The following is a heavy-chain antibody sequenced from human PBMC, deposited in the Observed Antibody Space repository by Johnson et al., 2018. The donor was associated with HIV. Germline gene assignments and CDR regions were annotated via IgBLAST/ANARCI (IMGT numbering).Heavy chain of an antibody. CDR3: ARYEAVAPGSAFDI. Sequence: VQLVESGGGLVQPGRSLRLSCAASGFTFDEYAMHWVRQAPGKGLEWGSGINWNGGSRGYADYVTGRFTISRYNAKWSLYLQMSILRSEATAVYYCARYEAVAPGSAFDIWGQGTMVTVSS. CDR1: GFTFDEYA. CDR2: INWNGGSR. J-gene: IGHJ3*02. V-gene: IGHV3-9*01. D-gene: IGHD1-14*01.